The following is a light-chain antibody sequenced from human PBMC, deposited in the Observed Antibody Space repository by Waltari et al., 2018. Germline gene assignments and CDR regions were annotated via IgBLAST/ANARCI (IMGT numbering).Light chain of an antibody. CDR2: RDI. V-gene: IGLV3-9*01. CDR1: NLGSKS. Sequence: SYELTDSISVSVALGQTAKIACGGGNLGSKSGHCDQQKPGKPPILVIYRDIRRPSGIPERFSGSNSGNTATLTISRAQVVDEADYFCQVWASGTYIFAGGTKLTVL. J-gene: IGLJ1*01. CDR3: QVWASGTYI.